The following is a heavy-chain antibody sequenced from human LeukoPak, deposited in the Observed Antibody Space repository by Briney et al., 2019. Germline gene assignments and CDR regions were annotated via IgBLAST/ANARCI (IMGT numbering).Heavy chain of an antibody. CDR2: ISADNGNT. J-gene: IGHJ4*02. CDR3: ARITMVRGVILDY. CDR1: GYTFTNYG. Sequence: ASVKVSCKASGYTFTNYGISWVRQAPGQGLEWIGWISADNGNTKYAQKSQGRVTMTRDTSISTAYMELSRLRSDDTAVYYCARITMVRGVILDYWGQGTLVTVSS. D-gene: IGHD3-10*01. V-gene: IGHV1-18*01.